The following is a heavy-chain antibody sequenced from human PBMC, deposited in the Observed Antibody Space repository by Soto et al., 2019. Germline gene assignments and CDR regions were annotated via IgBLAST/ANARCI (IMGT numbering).Heavy chain of an antibody. CDR3: VHTSGSGNSACFDY. V-gene: IGHV2-5*02. CDR1: GFSLSTSRVG. CDR2: IYWDDDK. J-gene: IGHJ4*02. D-gene: IGHD3-10*01. Sequence: QITLKESGPTLVKPTQTLTLTCTFSGFSLSTSRVGVGWIRQPPGKALEWLALIYWDDDKRYSPSLKNRLTLTKDTSKNQVVLTMTNADPVDTATYYCVHTSGSGNSACFDYWGQGTLVTVSS.